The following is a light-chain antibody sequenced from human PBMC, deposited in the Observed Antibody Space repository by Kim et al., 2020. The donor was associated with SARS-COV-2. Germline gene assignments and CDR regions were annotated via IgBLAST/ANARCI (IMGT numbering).Light chain of an antibody. CDR1: QSVSSN. J-gene: IGKJ1*01. V-gene: IGKV3-15*01. CDR2: GAS. CDR3: QQYNDWPQT. Sequence: EIVMTQSPVTLSVSPGERATLSCRASQSVSSNLAWYQQKPGQAPRLLVYGASSRATGVPARFSGSASGTEFTLTISSLQSVDFAVYYCQQYNDWPQTFGQGTKVDIK.